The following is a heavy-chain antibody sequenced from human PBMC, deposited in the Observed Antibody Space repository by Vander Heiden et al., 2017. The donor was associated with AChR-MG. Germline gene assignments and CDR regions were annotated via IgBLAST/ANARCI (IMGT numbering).Heavy chain of an antibody. CDR3: ARANHCSGGSCSSNY. V-gene: IGHV4-61*02. J-gene: IGHJ4*02. CDR1: GGSISSGSYY. CDR2: IYTSGST. Sequence: QVQLQESGPGLVKPSQTLSLTCTLSGGSISSGSYYCRWLRQPAAQRLEWIGRIYTSGSTNYNPSLKSRVTISLDTSKNQFSLRLSSVTAADTAVYYCARANHCSGGSCSSNYCGQGTLVTVS. D-gene: IGHD2-15*01.